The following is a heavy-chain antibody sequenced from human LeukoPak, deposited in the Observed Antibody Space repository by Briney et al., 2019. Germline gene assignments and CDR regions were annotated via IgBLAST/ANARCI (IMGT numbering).Heavy chain of an antibody. CDR3: ARETSSSWYLAFDY. V-gene: IGHV4-34*01. CDR1: GGSFSGYY. Sequence: SETLSLTCAVYGGSFSGYYWSWIRQPPGKGLEWIGEINHSGSTNYNPSLKSRVTISVDTSKNQFSLKLSSVTAADTAVYYCARETSSSWYLAFDYWGQGALVTVSS. J-gene: IGHJ4*02. D-gene: IGHD6-13*01. CDR2: INHSGST.